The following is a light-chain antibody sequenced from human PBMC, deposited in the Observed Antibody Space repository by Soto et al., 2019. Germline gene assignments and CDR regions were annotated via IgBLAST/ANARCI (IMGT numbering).Light chain of an antibody. Sequence: QSVLTQPPSASGTPGQRVTISCSGSSSNIGSNSVNWYQQLPGTAPKLLIYSNDQRPSGVPDRVSGSKSATSASLAITGLQAEDEADYYCQSYDSSLSGVVFGGGTKVTVL. V-gene: IGLV1-44*01. CDR2: SND. CDR3: QSYDSSLSGVV. J-gene: IGLJ2*01. CDR1: SSNIGSNS.